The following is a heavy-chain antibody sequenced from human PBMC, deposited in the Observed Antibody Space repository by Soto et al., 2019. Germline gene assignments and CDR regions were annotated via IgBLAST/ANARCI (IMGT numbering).Heavy chain of an antibody. Sequence: PGGSLRLSCAASGFTFSSYSMNWVRQAPGKGLEWVSSISSSSSYIYYADSVKGRFTISRDNAKNSLYLQMNSLRAEDTAVYYCARVRASIAVAGHDAFDIWGQGTMVT. V-gene: IGHV3-21*01. CDR1: GFTFSSYS. CDR3: ARVRASIAVAGHDAFDI. J-gene: IGHJ3*02. D-gene: IGHD6-19*01. CDR2: ISSSSSYI.